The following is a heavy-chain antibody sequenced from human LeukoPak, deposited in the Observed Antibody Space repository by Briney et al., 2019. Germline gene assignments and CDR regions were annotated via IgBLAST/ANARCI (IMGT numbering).Heavy chain of an antibody. CDR1: GGSVSSSSYY. D-gene: IGHD1-26*01. V-gene: IGHV4-61*05. CDR2: IYYSGST. CDR3: AGLGHQGFDY. J-gene: IGHJ4*02. Sequence: PSETLSLTCTVSGGSVSSSSYYWGWIRQPPGKGLEWIGYIYYSGSTNYNPSLKSRVTISVDTSKDQLSLKLSAVTAADTAVYYCAGLGHQGFDYWGQGTLVTVSS.